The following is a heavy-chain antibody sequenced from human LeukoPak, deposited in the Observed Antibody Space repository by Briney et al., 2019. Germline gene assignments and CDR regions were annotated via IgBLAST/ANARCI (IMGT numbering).Heavy chain of an antibody. D-gene: IGHD2-15*01. J-gene: IGHJ4*02. CDR3: ARDREVYCSGGSCQNFDY. V-gene: IGHV3-11*04. Sequence: GGSLRLSCAASGFTFSDNYMSWIRQAPGKGLEWVSYISSSGNTTYNADSVKGRFSITRDNAKNSLYLQMNSLRAEDTAVYYCARDREVYCSGGSCQNFDYWGQGTLVTVSS. CDR1: GFTFSDNY. CDR2: ISSSGNTT.